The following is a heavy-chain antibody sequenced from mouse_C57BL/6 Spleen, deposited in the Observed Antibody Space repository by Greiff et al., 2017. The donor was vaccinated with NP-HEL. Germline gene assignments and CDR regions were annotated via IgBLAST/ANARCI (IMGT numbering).Heavy chain of an antibody. Sequence: EVKLQESGGGLVKPGGSLKLSCAASGFTFSSYAMSWVRQTPEKRLEWVATISDGGSYTYYPDNVKGRFTISRDNAKNNLYLQMSHLKSEDTAMYYCARDYGNLYFDYWGQGTTLTVSS. V-gene: IGHV5-4*01. CDR2: ISDGGSYT. D-gene: IGHD2-1*01. CDR1: GFTFSSYA. CDR3: ARDYGNLYFDY. J-gene: IGHJ2*01.